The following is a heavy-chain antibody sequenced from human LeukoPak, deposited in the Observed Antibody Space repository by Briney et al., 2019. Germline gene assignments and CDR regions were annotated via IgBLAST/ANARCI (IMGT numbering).Heavy chain of an antibody. Sequence: SETLSLTCAVYGGSFSGYYWSWIRQPPGEGLEWIGEINHSGSTNYNPSLKSRVTISVDTSKNQFSLKLSSVTAADTAVYYCARGRIRPQGYSYGPYYFDYWGQGTLVTVSS. CDR1: GGSFSGYY. J-gene: IGHJ4*02. D-gene: IGHD5-18*01. CDR2: INHSGST. CDR3: ARGRIRPQGYSYGPYYFDY. V-gene: IGHV4-34*01.